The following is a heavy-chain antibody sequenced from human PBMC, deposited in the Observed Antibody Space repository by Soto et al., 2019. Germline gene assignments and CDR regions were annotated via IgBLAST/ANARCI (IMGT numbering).Heavy chain of an antibody. CDR1: GFTFSDYS. Sequence: XGSLRVSFQASGFTFSDYSMSWFRQAPGKGLGWVAYSSVGGTFAVYADSLRGHFSILRDNAKSSVYLQITSLRADDAAVYCSASGHTTVRRAYFDYWGQGTVVTVSS. CDR3: ASGHTTVRRAYFDY. CDR2: SSVGGTFA. J-gene: IGHJ4*02. D-gene: IGHD4-17*01. V-gene: IGHV3-11*04.